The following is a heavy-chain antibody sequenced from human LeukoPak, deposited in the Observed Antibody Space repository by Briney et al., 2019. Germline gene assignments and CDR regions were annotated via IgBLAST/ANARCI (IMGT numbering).Heavy chain of an antibody. CDR3: STGSGHAFDI. V-gene: IGHV3-74*01. CDR1: GFTFSSYW. CDR2: INSDGSST. D-gene: IGHD3-10*01. Sequence: GGSLRLSCAASGFTFSSYWMHWVRQVPGKGLVWVSRINSDGSSTSYADSVKGRFTISRDNAKNTLYVQMNSQRAEDTAVYYCSTGSGHAFDIWGRGTMVTVPS. J-gene: IGHJ3*02.